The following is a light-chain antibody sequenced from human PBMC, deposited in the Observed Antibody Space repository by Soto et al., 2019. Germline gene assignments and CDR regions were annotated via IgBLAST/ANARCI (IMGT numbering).Light chain of an antibody. J-gene: IGLJ2*01. V-gene: IGLV2-14*01. CDR3: SSYTSSSTPL. Sequence: QSALTQPASVSGSPGQSITISCTGTSSDVGGYNYVSWYQQHPGKAPKFVIYEVSNRPSGVSNRFSGSKSGNTASLTISGLQAEDEADYDCSSYTSSSTPLFGGGTKLTVL. CDR1: SSDVGGYNY. CDR2: EVS.